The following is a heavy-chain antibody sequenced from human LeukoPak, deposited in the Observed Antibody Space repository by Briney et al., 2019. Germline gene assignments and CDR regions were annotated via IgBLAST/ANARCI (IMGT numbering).Heavy chain of an antibody. Sequence: GGSLRLSCAASGFSFSNYWMNWVRQAPGKGLEWVANIKQDGSERYYVESLKGRFTISRDNANKSLYLQMNSLRAEDTAVYYCARMHIVDTAMDVWGKGTTVTISS. CDR1: GFSFSNYW. D-gene: IGHD5-18*01. V-gene: IGHV3-7*01. CDR2: IKQDGSER. CDR3: ARMHIVDTAMDV. J-gene: IGHJ6*03.